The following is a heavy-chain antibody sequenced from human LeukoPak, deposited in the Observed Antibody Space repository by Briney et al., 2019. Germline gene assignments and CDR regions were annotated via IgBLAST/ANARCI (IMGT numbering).Heavy chain of an antibody. Sequence: GGSLRLSCVASEFAFSDYAMSWVRQAPGKGLEWVSASSGSGGSTYYADSVKGRFTISRDNSKNTLYLQMNSLRAEDTALYYCAKLQHTGYDLARGFDYWGQGTLVTVSS. CDR3: AKLQHTGYDLARGFDY. CDR2: SSGSGGST. J-gene: IGHJ4*02. CDR1: EFAFSDYA. D-gene: IGHD5-12*01. V-gene: IGHV3-23*01.